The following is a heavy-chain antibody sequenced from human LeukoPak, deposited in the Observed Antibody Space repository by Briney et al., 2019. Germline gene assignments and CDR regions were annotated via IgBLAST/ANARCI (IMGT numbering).Heavy chain of an antibody. D-gene: IGHD3-10*01. V-gene: IGHV4-30-4*01. J-gene: IGHJ4*02. CDR1: GGSISSNDYY. Sequence: SETLSLTCAVSGGSISSNDYYWSWIRQPPGKGLEWIGYIYYSGSTYYNPSLKSRLTISADTSKNQFSLKLRSVTAADTAVYYCARETHDPTMVRGVVDYWGRGTLVTVSS. CDR2: IYYSGST. CDR3: ARETHDPTMVRGVVDY.